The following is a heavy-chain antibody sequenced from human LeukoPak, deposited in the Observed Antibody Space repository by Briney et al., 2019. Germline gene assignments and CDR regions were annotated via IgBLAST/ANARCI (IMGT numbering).Heavy chain of an antibody. V-gene: IGHV4-61*02. CDR3: ARVLWHRRHWFDS. CDR1: GDTIISGSYY. Sequence: SETLSLTCTVSGDTIISGSYYSTWIRQPAGKTLEWIGRIYTSGSTNYNPSVESRATISIDTADNQFSLRLSSVTAADTAIYYCARVLWHRRHWFDSWVQGTLVTVSS. CDR2: IYTSGST. J-gene: IGHJ5*01. D-gene: IGHD2-21*01.